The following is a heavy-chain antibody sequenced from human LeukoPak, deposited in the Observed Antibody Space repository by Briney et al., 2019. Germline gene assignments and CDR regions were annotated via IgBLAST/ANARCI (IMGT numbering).Heavy chain of an antibody. CDR2: IYYSGST. CDR3: ARGTGTANFDY. Sequence: SETLSLTCTVSGGSISSGDYYWSWIRQPPGKGLEWIGYIYYSGSTYYNPSLESRVTISVDTSKNQFSLKLSSVTAADTAVYYCARGTGTANFDYWGQGTLVTVSS. CDR1: GGSISSGDYY. J-gene: IGHJ4*02. D-gene: IGHD1-1*01. V-gene: IGHV4-30-4*01.